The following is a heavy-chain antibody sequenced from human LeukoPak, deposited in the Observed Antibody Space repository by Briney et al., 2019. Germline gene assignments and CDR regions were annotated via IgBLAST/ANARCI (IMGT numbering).Heavy chain of an antibody. CDR2: ISGSGGST. V-gene: IGHV3-23*01. J-gene: IGHJ3*02. D-gene: IGHD3-3*01. Sequence: GGSLRLSCAASGFTFSSYAMSWVRQAPGKGLEWVSAISGSGGSTYYADSVKGRFTISRDNSKNTLYLQMNSLRAEDTAVYYCARSATFTIFGVVTGDHAFDIRGQGTMVTVSS. CDR1: GFTFSSYA. CDR3: ARSATFTIFGVVTGDHAFDI.